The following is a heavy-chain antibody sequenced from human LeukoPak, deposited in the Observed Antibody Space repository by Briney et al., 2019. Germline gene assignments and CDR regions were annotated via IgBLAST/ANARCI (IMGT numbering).Heavy chain of an antibody. V-gene: IGHV3-7*01. D-gene: IGHD3-22*01. Sequence: GGSLRLSCAASGFTFSSYWMSWVRQAPGKGLEWVANIKQDGSKKYYVDSVKGRFTISRDNAKNSLYLQMNSLRAEDTAVYYCARVGYYDSSGYYSIFDYWGQGTLVTVSS. CDR1: GFTFSSYW. J-gene: IGHJ4*02. CDR3: ARVGYYDSSGYYSIFDY. CDR2: IKQDGSKK.